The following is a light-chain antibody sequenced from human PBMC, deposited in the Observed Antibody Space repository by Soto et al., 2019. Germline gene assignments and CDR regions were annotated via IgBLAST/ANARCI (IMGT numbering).Light chain of an antibody. CDR1: RSDVGGYNY. CDR3: SSYTSSSSWV. CDR2: DVS. V-gene: IGLV2-14*01. J-gene: IGLJ3*02. Sequence: QSVLTQPASVSGSPGQSITISCTGTRSDVGGYNYVSWYQQHPGKAPKLMIYDVSNRPSGVSNRFSGSKSGNTASLTISGLQAEDEADYYCSSYTSSSSWVFGGATKVTVL.